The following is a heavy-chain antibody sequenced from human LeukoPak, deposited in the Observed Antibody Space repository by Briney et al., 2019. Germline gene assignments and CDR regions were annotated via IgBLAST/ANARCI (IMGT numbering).Heavy chain of an antibody. J-gene: IGHJ5*02. CDR1: GGSFSGYY. Sequence: SETLSLTCAVYGGSFSGYYWSWIRQPPGKGLEWIGSIYHSGSTYYNPSLKSRVTISVDTSKNQFSLKLSSVTAADTAVYYCARDNEALNWFDPWGQGTLVTVSS. CDR2: IYHSGST. D-gene: IGHD1-1*01. CDR3: ARDNEALNWFDP. V-gene: IGHV4-34*01.